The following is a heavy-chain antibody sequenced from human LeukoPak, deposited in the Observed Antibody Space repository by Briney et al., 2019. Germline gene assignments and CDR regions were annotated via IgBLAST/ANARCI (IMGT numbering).Heavy chain of an antibody. J-gene: IGHJ4*02. V-gene: IGHV3-30*02. CDR2: IRYDGNNK. D-gene: IGHD1-14*01. Sequence: GGSLRLSCAASGFTFSYYAMSWVRQAPGKGLEWVAFIRYDGNNKLYADSMKGRFTISRDNSKNTLYLHINSLRAEDTAVYYCVKDNPLDYWGQGTLVIVSS. CDR3: VKDNPLDY. CDR1: GFTFSYYA.